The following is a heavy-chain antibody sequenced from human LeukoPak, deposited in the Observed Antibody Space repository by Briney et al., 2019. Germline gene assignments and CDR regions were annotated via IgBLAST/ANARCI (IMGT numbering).Heavy chain of an antibody. CDR1: GFTFNRYW. D-gene: IGHD2-21*01. Sequence: GGSLRLSCAASGFTFNRYWMSWVRQGPGKGLEWVANINEDGSEKQYVDSVKGRLTISRDNAKNSVSLQMNNLRAGDTAVYYCARGPGGLRSPYYYFTYWGQGTLVTVSS. J-gene: IGHJ4*02. CDR3: ARGPGGLRSPYYYFTY. CDR2: INEDGSEK. V-gene: IGHV3-7*01.